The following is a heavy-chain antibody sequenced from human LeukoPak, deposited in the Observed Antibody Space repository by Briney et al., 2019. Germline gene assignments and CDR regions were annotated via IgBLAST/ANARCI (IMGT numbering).Heavy chain of an antibody. CDR2: IYYSGST. V-gene: IGHV4-59*01. Sequence: PSETLSLTCTVSGVSISSYYWSWLRQPPGKGLEWVGYIYYSGSTNYNPSLKSRVTISVDTSKNQFSLKLSSVTAADTAVYYCARVRAGALYYYGMDVWGQGTTVTVSS. CDR3: ARVRAGALYYYGMDV. D-gene: IGHD3-10*01. CDR1: GVSISSYY. J-gene: IGHJ6*02.